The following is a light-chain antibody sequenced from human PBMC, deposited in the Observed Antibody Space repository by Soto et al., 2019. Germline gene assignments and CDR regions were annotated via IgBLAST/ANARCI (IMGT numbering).Light chain of an antibody. V-gene: IGKV3-20*01. CDR2: GAS. Sequence: EIVLTQSPGTLSLSPGERATLSCRASQSVSNNYLAWYQQKPGQAPRLLIYGASNRATGIPDRFSGSGSGTDFPLIISRLEDDVFALYYCQQYGSSVTFGQGTKVEIK. J-gene: IGKJ1*01. CDR1: QSVSNNY. CDR3: QQYGSSVT.